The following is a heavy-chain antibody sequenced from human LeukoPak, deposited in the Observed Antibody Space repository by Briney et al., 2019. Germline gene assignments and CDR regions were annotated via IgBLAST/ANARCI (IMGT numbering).Heavy chain of an antibody. CDR2: IYYTGST. CDR3: ARGERGYSYGPYFDY. J-gene: IGHJ4*02. V-gene: IGHV4-31*01. D-gene: IGHD5-18*01. Sequence: ETSQTLSLTCTVSGGSISIGGYYWSRIRQHPGKGLDWIGHIYYTGSTYYNPSLKRPVTISVYTSKNQFSLKLSSVTAADTAVYYCARGERGYSYGPYFDYWGQGTLVTVSS. CDR1: GGSISIGGYY.